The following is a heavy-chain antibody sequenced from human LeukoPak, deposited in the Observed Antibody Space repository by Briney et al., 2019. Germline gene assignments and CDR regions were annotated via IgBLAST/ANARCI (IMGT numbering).Heavy chain of an antibody. J-gene: IGHJ4*02. Sequence: GGSLRLSCVSSGFSFSNYWMTWVRQAPGKGLEWVANIKEDGSEKSYVDSVRGRFTVSRDNAKNSLYLQMNSLRAEDTAVYYCVRGARSFDYWGQGTLVTVSS. CDR3: VRGARSFDY. CDR1: GFSFSNYW. V-gene: IGHV3-7*01. CDR2: IKEDGSEK.